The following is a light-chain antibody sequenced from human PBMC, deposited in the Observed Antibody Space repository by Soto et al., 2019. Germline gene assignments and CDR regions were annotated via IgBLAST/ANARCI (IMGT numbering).Light chain of an antibody. Sequence: DFHVSQSVSSVSASTGHRVTITFRASLPIINWLAWYQQKPGKIPKLLIYATSTLQGEVPSRFSGSGSETDFTLTINSLQPEDVATYYCQKYNTARCTFGEGTKVDI. CDR1: LPIINW. V-gene: IGKV1-27*01. J-gene: IGKJ1*01. CDR3: QKYNTARCT. CDR2: ATS.